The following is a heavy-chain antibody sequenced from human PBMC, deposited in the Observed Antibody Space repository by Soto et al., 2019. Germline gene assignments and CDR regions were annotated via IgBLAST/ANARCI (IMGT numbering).Heavy chain of an antibody. Sequence: ASVKVSCKASGYTFTSYAMHWVRQAPGQRLEWMGWINAGNGNTKYSQKFQGRVTITRDTSASTAYMELSSLRSEDTAVYYCARDLGDSPPSFDYWGQGTLVTVSS. V-gene: IGHV1-3*01. D-gene: IGHD3-3*01. CDR2: INAGNGNT. CDR3: ARDLGDSPPSFDY. J-gene: IGHJ4*02. CDR1: GYTFTSYA.